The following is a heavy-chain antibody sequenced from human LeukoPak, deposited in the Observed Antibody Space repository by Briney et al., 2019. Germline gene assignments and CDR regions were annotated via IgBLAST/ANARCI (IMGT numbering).Heavy chain of an antibody. V-gene: IGHV4-34*01. D-gene: IGHD6-19*01. CDR3: ARLLGSVYSSLPRGNYYSYYYMDV. CDR1: GGSFSGYY. Sequence: PSETLSLTCAVYGGSFSGYYWSWIRQPPGKGLEWIGEINHSGSTNYNPSLKSRVTISVDTSKNQFSLKLSSVTAADMAVYYCARLLGSVYSSLPRGNYYSYYYMDVWGKGTTVTVSS. J-gene: IGHJ6*03. CDR2: INHSGST.